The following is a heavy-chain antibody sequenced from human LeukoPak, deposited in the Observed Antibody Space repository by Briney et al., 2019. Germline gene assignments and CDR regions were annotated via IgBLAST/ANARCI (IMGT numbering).Heavy chain of an antibody. J-gene: IGHJ3*02. V-gene: IGHV3-30*18. CDR1: GFTFSSYG. D-gene: IGHD6-6*01. Sequence: GRSLRLSCAASGFTFSSYGMHWVRQAPGKGLEWVAVISYDGSNKYYADSVKGRFTISRDNSKNTLYLQMNSLRAEDTAVYYCAKWVSYSSSPRDALDTWGQGTMVTVSS. CDR3: AKWVSYSSSPRDALDT. CDR2: ISYDGSNK.